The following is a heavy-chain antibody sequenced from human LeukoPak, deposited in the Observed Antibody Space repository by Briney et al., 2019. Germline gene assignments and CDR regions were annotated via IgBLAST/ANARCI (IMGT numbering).Heavy chain of an antibody. D-gene: IGHD1-14*01. CDR1: GFTFSSYS. J-gene: IGHJ5*02. CDR3: ARDKDRGNWLDP. Sequence: GGSLRLSCAASGFTFSSYSMNWVRQAPGKGLEWVSSISSSSSYIYYADSVKGRFTISRDNAKNSLYLQMNSLRAEDTAVYYCARDKDRGNWLDPWGQGTLVTVSS. CDR2: ISSSSSYI. V-gene: IGHV3-21*01.